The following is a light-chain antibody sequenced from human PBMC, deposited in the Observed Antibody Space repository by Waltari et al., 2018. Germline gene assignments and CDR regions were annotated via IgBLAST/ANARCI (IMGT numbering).Light chain of an antibody. V-gene: IGLV4-69*01. J-gene: IGLJ3*02. Sequence: QLMLTQSPSASASLGASVKPTCTLSSGHSSYAIAWLQHQPEKGPRYLIKVNSDGSHLKGDVIPVRFSGSSSGAERYLTISSLQSEDEADYYCQTGGFGIWVFGGGTKLTVL. CDR1: SGHSSYA. CDR2: VNSDGSH. CDR3: QTGGFGIWV.